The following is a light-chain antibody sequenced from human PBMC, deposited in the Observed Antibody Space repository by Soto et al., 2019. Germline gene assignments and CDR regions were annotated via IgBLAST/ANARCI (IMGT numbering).Light chain of an antibody. CDR1: SSDVGGYNY. CDR3: SSYTSSSARV. CDR2: DVI. J-gene: IGLJ3*02. Sequence: QSVLTQPASVSGSPGQSITISCTGTSSDVGGYNYVSWYQQHPGKAPKLIMYDVINRPSGVSNRFSGSKSGNTASLTISGLQAEDEADYYCSSYTSSSARVFGGGTKVTVL. V-gene: IGLV2-14*03.